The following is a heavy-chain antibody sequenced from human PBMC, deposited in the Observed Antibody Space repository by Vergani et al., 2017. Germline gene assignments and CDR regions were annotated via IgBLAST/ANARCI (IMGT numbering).Heavy chain of an antibody. CDR1: GFTFSSYA. Sequence: EVQLVESGGGLVQPGGSLRLSCAASGFTFSSYAMHWVRQAPGKGLEYVSAISSNGGSTYYANSVKGRFTISRDNSKNTLYLQMGSLRAEDMAVYYCASNVGGTSWNAFDIWGQGTMVTVSS. J-gene: IGHJ3*02. V-gene: IGHV3-64*01. D-gene: IGHD2-2*01. CDR2: ISSNGGST. CDR3: ASNVGGTSWNAFDI.